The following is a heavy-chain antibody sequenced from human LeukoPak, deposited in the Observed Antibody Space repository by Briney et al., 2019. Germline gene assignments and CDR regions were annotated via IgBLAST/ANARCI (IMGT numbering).Heavy chain of an antibody. Sequence: PGGSLRLSCAASGFTLSSYWMSWVRQAPGKGLEWVANIKQDGSEKYYVDSVKGRFTISRDNAKNSLYLQMNSLRAEDTAVYYCARDADQYSSSIYDYWGQGTLVTVSS. D-gene: IGHD6-13*01. V-gene: IGHV3-7*01. CDR3: ARDADQYSSSIYDY. CDR2: IKQDGSEK. J-gene: IGHJ4*02. CDR1: GFTLSSYW.